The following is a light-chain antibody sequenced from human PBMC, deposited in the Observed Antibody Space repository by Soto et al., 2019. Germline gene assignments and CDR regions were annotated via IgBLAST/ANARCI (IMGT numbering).Light chain of an antibody. J-gene: IGLJ1*01. V-gene: IGLV2-14*03. CDR3: SSYTSSSTQV. CDR2: DVS. CDR1: SSNVGAYTF. Sequence: QSALTQPASVSGSPGQSITISCTGNSSNVGAYTFVSWYQQPPAKVPTLMIFDVSRPPSGVPDRFSGYKSGNTSSLTISGLQHEDEDYYYCSSYTSSSTQVFGSGTKLTVL.